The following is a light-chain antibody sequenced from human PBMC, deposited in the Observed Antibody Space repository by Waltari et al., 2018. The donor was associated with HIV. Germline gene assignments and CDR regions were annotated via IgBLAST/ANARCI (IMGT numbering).Light chain of an antibody. V-gene: IGLV2-23*02. Sequence: QSALTQPASVSGSPGQSLTISCTGTSSDVGSYNLVSLYQQHPGKAPKLMIYEVSKRPSGVSNRFSGSRSGNTASLTISGLQAEDEADYYCCSYAGSSTFNWVFGGGTKLTVL. CDR2: EVS. J-gene: IGLJ3*02. CDR1: SSDVGSYNL. CDR3: CSYAGSSTFNWV.